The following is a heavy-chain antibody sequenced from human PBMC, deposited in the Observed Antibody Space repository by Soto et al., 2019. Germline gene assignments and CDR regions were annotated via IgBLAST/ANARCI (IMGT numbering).Heavy chain of an antibody. J-gene: IGHJ5*01. D-gene: IGHD1-1*01. CDR1: GFTFSTYA. V-gene: IGHV3-23*01. CDR3: AKDRRQLGRHFDC. CDR2: INGGDGTT. Sequence: GGSLRLSCAASGFTFSTYAMSWVRQAPGKGLEWVSDINGGDGTTHYADSVKGRFTISRDTSKNTLYLQMNSLRAEDTAVYYCAKDRRQLGRHFDCWGQGTLVTVSS.